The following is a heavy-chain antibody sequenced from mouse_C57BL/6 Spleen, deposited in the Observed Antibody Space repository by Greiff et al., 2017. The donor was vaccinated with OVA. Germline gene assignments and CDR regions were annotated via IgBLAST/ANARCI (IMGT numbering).Heavy chain of an antibody. CDR1: GYAFSSYW. Sequence: VQLQQSGAELVKPGASVKISCKASGYAFSSYWMNWVKQRPGKGLEWIGQIYPGDGDTNYNGKFKGKATLTADKSSSTAYMQLSSLTSEDSAVYFCARSDSNYAMDYWGQGTSVTVSS. CDR2: IYPGDGDT. D-gene: IGHD3-3*01. J-gene: IGHJ4*01. CDR3: ARSDSNYAMDY. V-gene: IGHV1-80*01.